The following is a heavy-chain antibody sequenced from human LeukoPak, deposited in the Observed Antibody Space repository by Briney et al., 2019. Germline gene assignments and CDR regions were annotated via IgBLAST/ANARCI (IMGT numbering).Heavy chain of an antibody. CDR2: IYYSGST. CDR3: ARHSAVVALDY. Sequence: SETLSLTCTVSGGSISSSSYYWGWIRPPPGKGLEWIGSIYYSGSTYYNPSLKSRVTISVDTSKNQFSLKLSSVTAADTAVYYCARHSAVVALDYWGQGTLVTVSS. CDR1: GGSISSSSYY. D-gene: IGHD2-15*01. V-gene: IGHV4-39*01. J-gene: IGHJ4*02.